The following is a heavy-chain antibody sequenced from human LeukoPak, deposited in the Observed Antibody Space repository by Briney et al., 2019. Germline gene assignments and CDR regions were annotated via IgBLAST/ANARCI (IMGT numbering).Heavy chain of an antibody. CDR2: ISYDGSNK. Sequence: GRSLRLSCAASGFTFSSYGMHWVRQAPGKGLEWVAVISYDGSNKYYADSVKGRFTISRDNSKNTLYLQMNSLRAEDTAVYYCAKEGHCYDSSGPVVDYWGQGTLVTVSP. CDR1: GFTFSSYG. CDR3: AKEGHCYDSSGPVVDY. V-gene: IGHV3-30*18. J-gene: IGHJ4*02. D-gene: IGHD3-22*01.